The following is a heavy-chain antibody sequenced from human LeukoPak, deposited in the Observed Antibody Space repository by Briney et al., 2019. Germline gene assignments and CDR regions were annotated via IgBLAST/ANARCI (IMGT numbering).Heavy chain of an antibody. V-gene: IGHV1-46*01. D-gene: IGHD1-26*01. Sequence: GASVKVSCKASGYTFTSYYMHWVRQAPGQGLEWMGIINPSGGSTSYAQKFQGRVTMTRDTSTSTVYMELSSLRSEDTAVYYCASIGGSYEGVGYWGQGTLVTVSS. CDR2: INPSGGST. CDR3: ASIGGSYEGVGY. J-gene: IGHJ4*02. CDR1: GYTFTSYY.